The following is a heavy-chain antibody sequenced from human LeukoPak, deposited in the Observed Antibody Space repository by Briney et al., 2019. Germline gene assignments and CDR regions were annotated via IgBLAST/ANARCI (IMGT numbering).Heavy chain of an antibody. V-gene: IGHV4-4*02. J-gene: IGHJ4*02. CDR3: AILRADYYDSSGYYFDY. CDR1: GDSISSNNW. D-gene: IGHD3-22*01. CDR2: INHSGST. Sequence: PSETLSLTCTVSGDSISSNNWWNWVRQPPGKGLEWIGEINHSGSTNYNPSLKSRVTISVDTSKNQFSLKLSSVTAADTAVYYCAILRADYYDSSGYYFDYWGQGTLVTVSS.